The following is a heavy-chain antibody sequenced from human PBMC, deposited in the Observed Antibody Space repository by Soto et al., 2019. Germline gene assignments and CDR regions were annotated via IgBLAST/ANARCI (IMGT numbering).Heavy chain of an antibody. J-gene: IGHJ4*02. CDR2: IYQSGTT. V-gene: IGHV4-61*01. CDR3: ARDSSGRHDY. CDR1: VGSVRSGSYY. D-gene: IGHD3-22*01. Sequence: ETLSLTCSVSVGSVRSGSYYWTLIRQPPGKGLEWIGYIYQSGTTNYNASLKSRVTISIDTSKNQFFLKLNSVTAADTAVYYCARDSSGRHDYWGQGTLVTVSS.